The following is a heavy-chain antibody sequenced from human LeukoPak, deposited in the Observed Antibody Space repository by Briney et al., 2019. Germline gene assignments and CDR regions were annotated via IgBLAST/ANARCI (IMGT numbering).Heavy chain of an antibody. CDR3: TRAPSSGPFVY. CDR1: GYTFTGYY. CDR2: MNPNSGGT. V-gene: IGHV1-2*02. D-gene: IGHD3-22*01. J-gene: IGHJ4*02. Sequence: GASVKVSCKASGYTFTGYYIHWVRQAPGQGLEWMGWMNPNSGGTDYAQKFQGRVTMTRDTSISTAYMELSRLRSDDTALYYCTRAPSSGPFVYWGQGTLVTVSS.